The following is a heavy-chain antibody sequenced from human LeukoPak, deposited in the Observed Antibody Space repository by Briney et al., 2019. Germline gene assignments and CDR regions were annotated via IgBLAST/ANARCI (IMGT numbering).Heavy chain of an antibody. CDR1: GYTFTSYG. D-gene: IGHD5-24*01. CDR2: ISAYNGNT. CDR3: ARARRRKWERDGYTSKESAFDI. J-gene: IGHJ3*02. Sequence: SVKVSCKASGYTFTSYGISWVRQAPGQGLEWMGWISAYNGNTNYAQKLQGRVTMTTDTSTSTAYMELRSLRSDDTAVYYCARARRRKWERDGYTSKESAFDIWGQGTMVTVS. V-gene: IGHV1-18*01.